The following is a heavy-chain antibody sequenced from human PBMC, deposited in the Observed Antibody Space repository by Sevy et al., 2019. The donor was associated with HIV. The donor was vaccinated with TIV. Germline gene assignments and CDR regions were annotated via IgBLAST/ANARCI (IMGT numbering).Heavy chain of an antibody. Sequence: GGSLRLSCAASGFIFSSYEMNWVCQAPGKGLEWVSYISNSGTTIYYSDSVKGRFTISRDNARNSLYLQMNSLRAEDTAVYYCARDLPPSATTVAHFDCWGQGTLVTVSS. CDR3: ARDLPPSATTVAHFDC. CDR1: GFIFSSYE. J-gene: IGHJ4*02. V-gene: IGHV3-48*03. CDR2: ISNSGTTI. D-gene: IGHD4-17*01.